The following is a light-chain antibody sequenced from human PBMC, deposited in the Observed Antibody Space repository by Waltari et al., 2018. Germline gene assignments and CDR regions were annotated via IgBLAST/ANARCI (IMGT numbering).Light chain of an antibody. CDR2: AAS. CDR3: QQRSNWPRT. J-gene: IGKJ2*01. V-gene: IGKV3-11*01. CDR1: QSVSSY. Sequence: EIVLTQSPATLSLSPGERATLSCRSSQSVSSYLAWFQQKPGQAPRLLIYAASNWATGIPARFSGSGSGTDFTLTISSREPEDFAVYYCQQRSNWPRTFGQGTKLEIK.